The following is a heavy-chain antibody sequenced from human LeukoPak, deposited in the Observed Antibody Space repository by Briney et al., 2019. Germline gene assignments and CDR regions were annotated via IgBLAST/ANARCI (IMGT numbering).Heavy chain of an antibody. CDR3: ARDRVYYDFWSGPRWDGMDV. J-gene: IGHJ6*02. CDR1: GGSISSSSYY. V-gene: IGHV4-39*02. Sequence: SETLSLTCTVSGGSISSSSYYWGWIRQPPGKGLEWIGSIYYSGSTYYNPSLKSRVTISVDTSKNQFSLKLSSVTAADTAVYYCARDRVYYDFWSGPRWDGMDVWGQGTTVTVSS. CDR2: IYYSGST. D-gene: IGHD3-3*01.